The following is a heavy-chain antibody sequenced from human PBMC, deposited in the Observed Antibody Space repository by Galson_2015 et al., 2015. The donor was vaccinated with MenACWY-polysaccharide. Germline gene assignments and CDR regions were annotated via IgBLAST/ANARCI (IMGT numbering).Heavy chain of an antibody. J-gene: IGHJ6*03. CDR3: ARPPRDARNHYYDMDV. V-gene: IGHV1-8*01. D-gene: IGHD1-14*01. CDR2: MNPNSGNT. CDR1: GYTFTSYD. Sequence: SVKVSCKASGYTFTSYDINWVRQATGQGLEWMGWMNPNSGNTGYAQKFQGRVTMTRNTSISTAYMELSSLRSEDTAVYYCARPPRDARNHYYDMDVCVTGTTVAVSS.